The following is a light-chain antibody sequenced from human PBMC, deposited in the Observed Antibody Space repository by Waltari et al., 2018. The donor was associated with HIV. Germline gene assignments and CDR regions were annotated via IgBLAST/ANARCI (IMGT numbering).Light chain of an antibody. V-gene: IGLV1-40*01. J-gene: IGLJ3*02. CDR2: GNS. CDR1: SSTIGAGYD. CDR3: QSYDSGLSGLV. Sequence: QSVLTQPPSVSGAPGQRVTISCPGSSSTIGAGYDVHWYQQLPGTAPKLLIYGNSKRPAGVPDRFSGSKSGTSASLAITGLLAEDEADYYCQSYDSGLSGLVFGGGTRLTVL.